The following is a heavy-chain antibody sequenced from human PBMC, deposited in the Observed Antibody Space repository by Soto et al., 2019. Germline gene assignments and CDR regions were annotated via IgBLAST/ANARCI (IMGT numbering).Heavy chain of an antibody. CDR3: ARPLWRDDYNWGYFDL. J-gene: IGHJ2*01. Sequence: QVQLVESGGGVVQPGRSLRLSCAASGFTFSSYAMHWVRQAPGKGLEWVAVISYDGSNKYYADSVKGRFTISRDNSKNKLYMKMNSLRIEDTAVYYCARPLWRDDYNWGYFDLWGRGTLVTVSS. CDR1: GFTFSSYA. D-gene: IGHD4-4*01. V-gene: IGHV3-30-3*01. CDR2: ISYDGSNK.